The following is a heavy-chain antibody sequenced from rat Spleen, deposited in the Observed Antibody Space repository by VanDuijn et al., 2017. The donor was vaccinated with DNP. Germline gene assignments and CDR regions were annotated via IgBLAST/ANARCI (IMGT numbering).Heavy chain of an antibody. Sequence: EVQLVESGGGLVQPGRSLKLSCAASGFTFSDYNMAWVRQAPKKGLEWVATISYDCRSTYYRDSVKGRFTISRDNAKSTLYLQMDSLRSEDTATYYCARHGDNYGSYGDYWGQGVMVTVSS. CDR1: GFTFSDYN. J-gene: IGHJ2*01. V-gene: IGHV5-7*01. CDR3: ARHGDNYGSYGDY. D-gene: IGHD1-3*01. CDR2: ISYDCRST.